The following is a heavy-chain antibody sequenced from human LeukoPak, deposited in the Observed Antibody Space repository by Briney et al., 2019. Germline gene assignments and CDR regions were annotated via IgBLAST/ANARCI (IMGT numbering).Heavy chain of an antibody. CDR3: ARAKGSSGYYYYYMDV. D-gene: IGHD3-22*01. Sequence: SQTLSLTCALSGDIVSSNSAAWNWIRQSPSRGLEWLGRTYYRSKWYNDYAVSVKSRITINPDTSKNQFSLQPNSVTPEDTAVYYCARAKGSSGYYYYYMDVWGKGTTVTVSS. V-gene: IGHV6-1*01. CDR2: TYYRSKWYN. CDR1: GDIVSSNSAA. J-gene: IGHJ6*03.